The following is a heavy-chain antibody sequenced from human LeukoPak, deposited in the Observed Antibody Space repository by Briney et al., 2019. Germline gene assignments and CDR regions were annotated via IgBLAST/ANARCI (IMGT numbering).Heavy chain of an antibody. J-gene: IGHJ4*02. Sequence: SVKVSCKASGYTFTNYYIHWVRQAPGQGLEWMGGIIPIFGTANYAQKFQGRVTITADKSTSTAYMELSSLRSEDTAVYYCATGVGSAPGPYDYWGQGTLVTVSS. CDR1: GYTFTNYY. CDR3: ATGVGSAPGPYDY. CDR2: IIPIFGTA. D-gene: IGHD3-10*01. V-gene: IGHV1-69*06.